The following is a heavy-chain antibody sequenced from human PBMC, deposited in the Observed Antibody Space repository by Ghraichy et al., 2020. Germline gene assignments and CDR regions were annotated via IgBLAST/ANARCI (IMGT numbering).Heavy chain of an antibody. CDR3: ARVRVREGDYYYYYMDV. V-gene: IGHV1-69*13. J-gene: IGHJ6*03. D-gene: IGHD3-10*01. CDR2: IIPIFGTA. CDR1: GGTFSSYA. Sequence: SVKVSCKASGGTFSSYAISWVRQAPGQGLEWMGGIIPIFGTANYAQKFQGRVTITADESTSTAYMELSSLRSEDTAVYYCARVRVREGDYYYYYMDVWGKGTTVTVSS.